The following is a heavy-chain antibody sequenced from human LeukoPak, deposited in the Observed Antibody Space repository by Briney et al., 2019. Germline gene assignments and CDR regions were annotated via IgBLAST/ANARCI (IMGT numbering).Heavy chain of an antibody. D-gene: IGHD3-10*01. CDR3: ARDLGGGDVSQGYHYYMDV. CDR1: GFTFGDYA. Sequence: GGSLRLSCAASGFTFGDYAMHWVRQAPGKGLEWVSGISWNSDSIGYADSVKGRFAISRDNAKNSLYLQMNSLRAEDTAVYYCARDLGGGDVSQGYHYYMDVWGKGTTVTVS. J-gene: IGHJ6*03. CDR2: ISWNSDSI. V-gene: IGHV3-9*01.